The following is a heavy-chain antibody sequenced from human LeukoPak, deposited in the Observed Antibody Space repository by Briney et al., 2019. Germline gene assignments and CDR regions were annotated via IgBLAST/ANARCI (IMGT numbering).Heavy chain of an antibody. J-gene: IGHJ4*02. V-gene: IGHV4-38-2*02. CDR2: IYHSGST. D-gene: IGHD3-10*01. CDR1: GYSISSGYY. Sequence: SETLSLTCTVSGYSISSGYYWGWIRQLPGKGLEWIGSIYHSGSTYYNPSLKSRVTISVDTSKNQFSLKLSSVTAADTAVYYCAQGFGELIGGGYWGQGTLVTVSS. CDR3: AQGFGELIGGGY.